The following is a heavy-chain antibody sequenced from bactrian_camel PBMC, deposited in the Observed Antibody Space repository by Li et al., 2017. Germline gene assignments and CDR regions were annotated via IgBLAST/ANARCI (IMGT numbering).Heavy chain of an antibody. CDR3: AAALRENPGSCAWGSPANY. CDR2: IENGGRT. CDR1: GDTHNSAC. V-gene: IGHV3S53*01. D-gene: IGHD1*01. J-gene: IGHJ4*01. Sequence: HVQLVESGGGAVQPGGSLRLSCSVSGDTHNSACMAWFRQAPGNEREGVAAIENGGRTNYADSVKGRFSISKSNDDLTLYLQMNSLTPEDTAMYYCAAALRENPGSCAWGSPANYYGQGTQVTVS.